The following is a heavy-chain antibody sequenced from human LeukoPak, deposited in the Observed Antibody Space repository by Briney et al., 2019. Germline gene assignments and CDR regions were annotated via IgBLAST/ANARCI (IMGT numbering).Heavy chain of an antibody. J-gene: IGHJ6*03. Sequence: GASVKVSCNAAGDTISAYSLNWVRQAPGQGLEWMGGIIPIFGRAYYAQNFQGRLTITADKSTSTAYMELSSLGSEDTAIYYCAKGRGRLHVNRGVYNYHYYMEVWGTGTTVIVS. CDR1: GDTISAYS. CDR3: AKGRGRLHVNRGVYNYHYYMEV. D-gene: IGHD3-10*01. V-gene: IGHV1-69*06. CDR2: IIPIFGRA.